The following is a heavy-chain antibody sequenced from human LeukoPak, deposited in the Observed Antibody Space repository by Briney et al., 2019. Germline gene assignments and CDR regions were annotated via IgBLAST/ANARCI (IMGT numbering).Heavy chain of an antibody. Sequence: GGSLRLSCAASGFTFSSYSMNWVRQAPGKGLEWVSSISSSSTYIYYADSVKGRFTISRDNARNSLYLQMNSLRAEDTAVYYCARAPRDWYYLDYWGQGTLVTVSS. J-gene: IGHJ4*02. D-gene: IGHD3/OR15-3a*01. V-gene: IGHV3-21*06. CDR2: ISSSSTYI. CDR3: ARAPRDWYYLDY. CDR1: GFTFSSYS.